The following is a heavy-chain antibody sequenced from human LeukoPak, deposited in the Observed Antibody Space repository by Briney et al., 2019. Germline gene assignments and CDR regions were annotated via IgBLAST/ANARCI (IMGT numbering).Heavy chain of an antibody. D-gene: IGHD3-3*01. CDR1: GFTFSSYW. CDR2: IKQDGSEK. V-gene: IGHV3-7*01. CDR3: AAQSGYYDFWSGYSPRPFDY. Sequence: GGSLRLSCAASGFTFSSYWMSWVRQAPGKGLECVANIKQDGSEKYYVDSVKGRFTISRDNAKNSLYLQMNSLRAEDTAVYYCAAQSGYYDFWSGYSPRPFDYWGQGTLVTVSS. J-gene: IGHJ4*02.